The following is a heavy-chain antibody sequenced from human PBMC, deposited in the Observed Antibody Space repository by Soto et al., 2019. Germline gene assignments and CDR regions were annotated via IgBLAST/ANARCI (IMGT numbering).Heavy chain of an antibody. D-gene: IGHD6-19*01. J-gene: IGHJ4*02. CDR2: IKQDGSEK. V-gene: IGHV3-7*01. CDR1: GFTFSAYW. Sequence: GGSLRLSCAASGFTFSAYWMTWVRQAPGKGLEWVANIKQDGSEKYYVDSVKGRFTISRDNANNSLYLQMNTLRAEDTAIYYCARDSVVYSSGWYAYWGQGIPVTVS. CDR3: ARDSVVYSSGWYAY.